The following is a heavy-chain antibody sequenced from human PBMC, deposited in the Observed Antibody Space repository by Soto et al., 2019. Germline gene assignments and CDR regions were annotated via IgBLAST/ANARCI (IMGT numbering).Heavy chain of an antibody. V-gene: IGHV3-7*05. CDR3: AAGYYDSSGYYVGAFDI. CDR1: GFTFSSYW. Sequence: GGSLRLSCAASGFTFSSYWMSWVRQAPGKGLEWVANIKQDGSEKYYVDSVKGRFTISRDNAKNSLYLQMNSLRAEDTAVYYCAAGYYDSSGYYVGAFDIWGQGTMVTVSS. CDR2: IKQDGSEK. J-gene: IGHJ3*02. D-gene: IGHD3-22*01.